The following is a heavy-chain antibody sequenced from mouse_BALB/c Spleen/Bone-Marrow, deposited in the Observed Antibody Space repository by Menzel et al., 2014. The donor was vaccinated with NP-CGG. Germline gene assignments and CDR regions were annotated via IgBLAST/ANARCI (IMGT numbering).Heavy chain of an antibody. D-gene: IGHD2-1*01. V-gene: IGHV1S56*01. CDR1: GYTFTSYY. CDR3: ARWGNYGDYAMDY. CDR2: IYPGNVNT. J-gene: IGHJ4*01. Sequence: VKVVESGPELVKPGASVRISCKASGYTFTSYYIHWVKQRPGQGLKWIGWIYPGNVNTKYNEKFKGKATLTADKSSSTAYMQLSSLTSEDSAVYFCARWGNYGDYAMDYWGQGTSATVSS.